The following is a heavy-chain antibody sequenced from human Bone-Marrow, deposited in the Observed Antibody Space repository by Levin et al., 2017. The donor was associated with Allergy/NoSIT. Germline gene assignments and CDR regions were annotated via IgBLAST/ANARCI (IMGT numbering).Heavy chain of an antibody. J-gene: IGHJ4*02. CDR2: INPNNGGT. D-gene: IGHD1-1*01. V-gene: IGHV1-2*06. CDR1: GYTFTGYY. CDR3: ASARLVPTATDF. Sequence: ASVKVSCKASGYTFTGYYMHWVRQAPGQGLEWMGRINPNNGGTSCAQKFQDRVTMTRDTSISTAYMELSRLRSDDTAMYYCASARLVPTATDFWGQGTLVTVSS.